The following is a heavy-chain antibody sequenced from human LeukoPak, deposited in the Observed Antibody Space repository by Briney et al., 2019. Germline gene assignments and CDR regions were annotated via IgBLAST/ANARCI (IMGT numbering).Heavy chain of an antibody. CDR2: ISHSGAT. CDR1: GFPFSSYT. Sequence: GGSLRLSCAGSGFPFSSYTINWVRQGPGKGMEWASTISHSGATYYADSVKGRFTISRDNSKNTVFLQTNSLRAEDTALYFCARRSHASPAGYSPFFDSWGQGTLVTVSS. J-gene: IGHJ4*02. CDR3: ARRSHASPAGYSPFFDS. V-gene: IGHV3-23*01. D-gene: IGHD6-13*01.